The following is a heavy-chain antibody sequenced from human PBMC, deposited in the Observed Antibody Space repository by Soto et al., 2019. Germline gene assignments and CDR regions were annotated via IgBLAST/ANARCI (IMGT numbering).Heavy chain of an antibody. V-gene: IGHV3-15*07. CDR3: TGDIASSIANWCFVH. CDR1: GFTFTYAW. D-gene: IGHD1-1*01. CDR2: IRTRGEGGTT. J-gene: IGHJ4*02. Sequence: EVQLVESGGGLVQPGGSLRLSCAASGFTFTYAWMIWVRQAPGKGLEWVGRIRTRGEGGTTDYAAPVKGRFSVSRDDSRNTLYLQMNSLQTDDTGIYYCTGDIASSIANWCFVHWGQGTLVTVSS.